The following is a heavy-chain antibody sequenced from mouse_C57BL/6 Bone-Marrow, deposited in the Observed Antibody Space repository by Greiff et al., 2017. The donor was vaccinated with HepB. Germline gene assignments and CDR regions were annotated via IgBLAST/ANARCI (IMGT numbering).Heavy chain of an antibody. D-gene: IGHD4-1*02. CDR1: GYAFSSSW. CDR3: AREDSTGTVDD. V-gene: IGHV1-82*01. Sequence: QVQLQQSGPELVKPGASVKISCKASGYAFSSSWMNWVKQRPGKGLEWIGRIYPGDGDTNYNGKFKGKATLTADKSSSTAYMQLSSLTSEDSAVYFCAREDSTGTVDDWGQGTTLTVSS. J-gene: IGHJ2*01. CDR2: IYPGDGDT.